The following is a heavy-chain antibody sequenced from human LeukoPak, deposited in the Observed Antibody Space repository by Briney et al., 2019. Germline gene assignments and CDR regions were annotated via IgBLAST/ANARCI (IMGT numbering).Heavy chain of an antibody. D-gene: IGHD4-17*01. CDR1: GFXFGSYA. CDR2: ISGSGGSA. Sequence: PGGSLRLSCAASGFXFGSYAIDWVRQAPGKGLEWVSAISGSGGSAYYADSVKGRFTISRDNSKYTLYLQMNSLRAEDTAVYYCAKDLHDYGDYVGWFDSWGQGTLVTVSS. J-gene: IGHJ5*01. V-gene: IGHV3-23*01. CDR3: AKDLHDYGDYVGWFDS.